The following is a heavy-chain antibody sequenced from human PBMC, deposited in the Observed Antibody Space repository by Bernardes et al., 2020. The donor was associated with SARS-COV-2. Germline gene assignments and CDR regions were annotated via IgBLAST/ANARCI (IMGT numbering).Heavy chain of an antibody. Sequence: GGSLRLSCAASGFTFSNYWMHWVRQAPGEGLVWVSRINSDVTRTAYADAVKGRFTISRDNAKNTLYLQMDSLRVEDTAVYYCARDRPRGYFDFYGMDVWGPGTTVTVSS. D-gene: IGHD3-9*01. CDR3: ARDRPRGYFDFYGMDV. J-gene: IGHJ6*02. V-gene: IGHV3-74*01. CDR2: INSDVTRT. CDR1: GFTFSNYW.